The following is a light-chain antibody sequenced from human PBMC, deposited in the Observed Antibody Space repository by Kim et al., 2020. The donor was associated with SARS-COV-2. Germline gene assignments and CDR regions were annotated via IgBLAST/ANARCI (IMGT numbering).Light chain of an antibody. CDR3: QRHGISPQA. CDR2: GAS. CDR1: QSVSSDY. J-gene: IGKJ1*01. Sequence: EIVLTQSPGTLSLSPGERATLSCRASQSVSSDYLAWYQQKPGQAPRLLIFGASTRAAGVADRFSGSGSGTDFTLTISRLEPEDFAVYYCQRHGISPQAFCEGTKVDIK. V-gene: IGKV3-20*01.